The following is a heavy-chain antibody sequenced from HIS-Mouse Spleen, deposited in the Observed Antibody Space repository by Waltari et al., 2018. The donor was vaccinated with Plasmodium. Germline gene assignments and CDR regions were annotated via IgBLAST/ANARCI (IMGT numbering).Heavy chain of an antibody. D-gene: IGHD6-13*01. V-gene: IGHV3-7*01. CDR2: IKQDGSAK. CDR3: ASSWYWYFDL. J-gene: IGHJ2*01. CDR1: GFTFSSYW. Sequence: EVQLVESGGGLVQPGGSLRLSCVASGFTFSSYWMSWVRQAPGEGLEWVDNIKQDGSAKDYVDSVKGRFTISRDNAKNSLYLQMNSLRAEETAVYYCASSWYWYFDLWGRGTLVTVSS.